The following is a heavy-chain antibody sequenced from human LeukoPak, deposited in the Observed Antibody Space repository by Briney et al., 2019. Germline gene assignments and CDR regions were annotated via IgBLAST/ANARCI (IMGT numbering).Heavy chain of an antibody. J-gene: IGHJ4*02. CDR2: INPSSGGT. V-gene: IGHV1-46*01. CDR1: GYTFTRHY. CDR3: ARDWGIAARPGGNY. D-gene: IGHD6-6*01. Sequence: KPGASVKVSCKASGYTFTRHYMNWVRQAPGQGLEWMGKINPSSGGTGYAQKFQGRVTMTTDTSTSTAYMELRSLRSDDTAVYYCARDWGIAARPGGNYWGQGTLVTVSS.